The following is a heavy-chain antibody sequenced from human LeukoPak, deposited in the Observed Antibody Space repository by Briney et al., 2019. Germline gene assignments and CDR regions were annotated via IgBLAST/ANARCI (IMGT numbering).Heavy chain of an antibody. D-gene: IGHD3-16*01. CDR3: ARDRECLGDRLYYYYYYMDV. Sequence: PSETLSLTCTVSGGSISSGSYYWSWIRQPAGKGLEWIGRIYTSGSTNYNPSLKSRVTISVDTSKNQFSLRLSSVTAADTAVYYCARDRECLGDRLYYYYYYMDVWGRGTTVTVSS. J-gene: IGHJ6*03. CDR2: IYTSGST. CDR1: GGSISSGSYY. V-gene: IGHV4-61*02.